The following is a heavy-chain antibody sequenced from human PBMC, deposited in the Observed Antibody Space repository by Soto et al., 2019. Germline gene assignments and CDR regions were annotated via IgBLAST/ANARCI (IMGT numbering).Heavy chain of an antibody. Sequence: QVQLVQSGAEVKKPGSSVKVSCKASGGTFSSYVISWVRQASGQGLEWMGGIIPMFGTANYAQKFQGRVTITADESTSTGYMELSSLRSEDTAVYYCARGVYGGGSGRNDYWGQGTLVTVSS. CDR3: ARGVYGGGSGRNDY. CDR1: GGTFSSYV. J-gene: IGHJ4*02. V-gene: IGHV1-69*01. D-gene: IGHD3-10*01. CDR2: IIPMFGTA.